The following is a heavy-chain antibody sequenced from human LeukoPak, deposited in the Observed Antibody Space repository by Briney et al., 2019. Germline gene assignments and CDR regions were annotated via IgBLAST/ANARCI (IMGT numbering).Heavy chain of an antibody. Sequence: GGSLRLSRAASRFTFSSYSLNWVRQAPGKGLEWVSYISSGGSTIYYADSVKGRFTISRDNARNSLYLQMDSLRDEDTAVYYCARDGYGDYLFDYWGQGTLVTVSS. J-gene: IGHJ4*02. CDR2: ISSGGSTI. CDR3: ARDGYGDYLFDY. CDR1: RFTFSSYS. V-gene: IGHV3-48*02. D-gene: IGHD4-17*01.